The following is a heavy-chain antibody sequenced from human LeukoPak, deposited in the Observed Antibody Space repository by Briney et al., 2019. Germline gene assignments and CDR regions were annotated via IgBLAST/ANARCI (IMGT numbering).Heavy chain of an antibody. J-gene: IGHJ4*02. CDR2: ISVASNT. CDR1: GLAFSSYA. CDR3: ADYGVSGVRNNFY. Sequence: GGSLRLSCAASGLAFSSYAMSWVRQPPGRGLEWVSTISVASNTFYADSVKGRFTISRDNSRNTVYLQMTSLRADDTAVCYCADYGVSGVRNNFYWGQGTLVTVSS. D-gene: IGHD3-3*01. V-gene: IGHV3-23*01.